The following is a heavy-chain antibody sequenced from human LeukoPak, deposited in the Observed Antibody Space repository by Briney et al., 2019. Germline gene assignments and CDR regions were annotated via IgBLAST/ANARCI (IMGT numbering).Heavy chain of an antibody. J-gene: IGHJ4*02. CDR1: GYTFNSYA. Sequence: ASVKVSCKASGYTFNSYAMHWVRQAPGQRLEWMGWINAGNGNTKYSQKFQGRVTITRDTSASTAYMELSSLRSEDTAVYYCAIAFTYYYDSSGYFGYWGQGTLVTVSS. V-gene: IGHV1-3*01. CDR3: AIAFTYYYDSSGYFGY. D-gene: IGHD3-22*01. CDR2: INAGNGNT.